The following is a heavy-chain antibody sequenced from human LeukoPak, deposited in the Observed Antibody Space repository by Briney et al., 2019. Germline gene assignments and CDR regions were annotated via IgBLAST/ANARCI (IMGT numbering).Heavy chain of an antibody. CDR3: ARLPLSMSGYPPDY. J-gene: IGHJ4*02. CDR1: GGSISSHS. CDR2: IYYSGKT. D-gene: IGHD3-3*01. V-gene: IGHV4-39*01. Sequence: SDTLSLICTVSGGSISSHSWGWIRQSSGKGLEWIGSIYYSGKTYYDPSVKSRVTMSGDTSKNQFSLNLSSVTAADTAVYYCARLPLSMSGYPPDYWGQGTLVTVSS.